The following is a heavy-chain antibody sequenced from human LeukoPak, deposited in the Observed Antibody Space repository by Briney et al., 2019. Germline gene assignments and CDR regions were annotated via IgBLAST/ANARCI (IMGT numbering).Heavy chain of an antibody. Sequence: PGRSLRLSCAASGFSFSSNGMHWVRQAPGKGLEWVTGISYDGSNKDYAEYVRGRFTVSRDNSKNTLYLQMNSLRDEDTAVYYCAGVKVGATIFDYWGQGTLVTVSS. D-gene: IGHD1-26*01. CDR3: AGVKVGATIFDY. J-gene: IGHJ4*02. CDR1: GFSFSSNG. CDR2: ISYDGSNK. V-gene: IGHV3-30*03.